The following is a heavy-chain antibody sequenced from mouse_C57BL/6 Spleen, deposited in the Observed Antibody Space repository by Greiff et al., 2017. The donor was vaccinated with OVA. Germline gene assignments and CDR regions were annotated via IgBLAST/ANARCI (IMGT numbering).Heavy chain of an antibody. CDR3: ARRNYYGSSYEYFDV. D-gene: IGHD1-1*01. Sequence: VKLQESGAELVKPGASVKLSCKASGYTFTSYWMHWVKQRPGRGLEWIGRIDPNSGGTKYNEKFKSKATLTVDKPSSTAYMQLSSLTSEDSAVYYCARRNYYGSSYEYFDVWGTGTTVTVSS. J-gene: IGHJ1*03. CDR1: GYTFTSYW. V-gene: IGHV1-72*01. CDR2: IDPNSGGT.